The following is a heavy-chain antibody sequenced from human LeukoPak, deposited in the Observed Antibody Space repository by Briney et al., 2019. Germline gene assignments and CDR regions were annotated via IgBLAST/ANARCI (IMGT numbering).Heavy chain of an antibody. D-gene: IGHD1-7*01. CDR2: IYYSGST. V-gene: IGHV4-59*01. Sequence: TSETLSLTCTVSGGSISSYYWSWIRQPPGKGLEWIGYIYYSGSTNYNPSLKSRVTISEDTSKNQFSLKLSSVIAADTAVYYCARKANYMAEFDYWGQGTLVTVSS. CDR1: GGSISSYY. J-gene: IGHJ4*02. CDR3: ARKANYMAEFDY.